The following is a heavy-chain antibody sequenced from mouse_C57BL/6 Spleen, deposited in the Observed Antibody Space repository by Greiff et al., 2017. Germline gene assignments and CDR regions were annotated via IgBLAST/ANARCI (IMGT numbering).Heavy chain of an antibody. D-gene: IGHD1-1*01. Sequence: VQLQQPGAELVKPGASVKLSCKASGYTFTSYWMHWVKQRPGQGLEWIGYINPSSGYTKYNQKFKDKATLTADKSSSTAYMQLSSLTSEDSAVYYCARARYDYGSSYGYFDGWGTGTTVTVAS. CDR2: INPSSGYT. J-gene: IGHJ1*03. CDR1: GYTFTSYW. CDR3: ARARYDYGSSYGYFDG. V-gene: IGHV1-7*01.